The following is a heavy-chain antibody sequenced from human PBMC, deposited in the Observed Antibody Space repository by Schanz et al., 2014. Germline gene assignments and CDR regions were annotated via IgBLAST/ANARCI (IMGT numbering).Heavy chain of an antibody. J-gene: IGHJ4*02. CDR2: ISGSGGST. CDR3: ARDRRNADLDY. D-gene: IGHD1-1*01. V-gene: IGHV3-23*01. CDR1: GFAFSSYA. Sequence: EVQLLESGGGLVQPGGSLRLSCLASGFAFSSYAMSWVRQAPGKGLEWVSAISGSGGSTYYADSVKGRFTISRDNSKNTLYLQMNSLRAEDTALYYCARDRRNADLDYWGQGTLVTVSS.